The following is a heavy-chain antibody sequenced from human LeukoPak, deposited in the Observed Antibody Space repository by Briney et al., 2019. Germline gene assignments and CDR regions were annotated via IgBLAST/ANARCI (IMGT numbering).Heavy chain of an antibody. CDR3: ATEEANRSGWYPF. V-gene: IGHV3-30*19. CDR1: GFTFSSYG. J-gene: IGHJ4*02. D-gene: IGHD6-19*01. CDR2: IWYDGSNK. Sequence: GRSLRLSCAASGFTFSSYGMHWVRQAPGKGLEWVAVIWYDGSNKYYADSVKGRFTISRDNSKNTLYLQMNSLRAEDTAVYYCATEEANRSGWYPFWGQGTLVTVSS.